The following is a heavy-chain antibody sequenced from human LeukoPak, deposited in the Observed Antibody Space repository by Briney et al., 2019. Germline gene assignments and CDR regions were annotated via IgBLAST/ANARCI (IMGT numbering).Heavy chain of an antibody. J-gene: IGHJ5*02. D-gene: IGHD2-2*01. CDR3: ARELVPAAMTGFDP. CDR2: ISSSGSTI. CDR1: GFTFSDYY. Sequence: GGSLRLSCAASGFTFSDYYMSWIRQAPGKGLEWVSYISSSGSTIYYADSVKGRFTISRDNAKNSLYLQMNSLRAEDTAVYYCARELVPAAMTGFDPWGQGTLVTVSS. V-gene: IGHV3-11*01.